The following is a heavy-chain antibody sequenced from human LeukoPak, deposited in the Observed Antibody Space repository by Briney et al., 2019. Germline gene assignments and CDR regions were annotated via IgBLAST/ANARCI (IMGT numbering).Heavy chain of an antibody. D-gene: IGHD6-19*01. J-gene: IGHJ4*02. Sequence: PGGSLRLSCAASGFTFSSYAMHWVRQAPGKGLEWVAVISYDGSNKYYADSVKGRFTISRDNSKNTLYLQMNSLRAEDTAVYYCAREFEEQWLVKYFDYWGQGTLVTVSS. CDR1: GFTFSSYA. CDR3: AREFEEQWLVKYFDY. CDR2: ISYDGSNK. V-gene: IGHV3-30*04.